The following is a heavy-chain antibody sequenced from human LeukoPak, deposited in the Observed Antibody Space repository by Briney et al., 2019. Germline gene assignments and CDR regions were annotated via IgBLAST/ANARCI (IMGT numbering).Heavy chain of an antibody. Sequence: PGGSLRLSCAASGFTFSSYAMHWVRQAPGKGLEWVAVISYDGSNKYYADSVKGRFTVSRDNSKNTLYLQMNSLRAEDTAVYYCARDFEDGYNQVFDYWGQGTLVTVSS. V-gene: IGHV3-30*04. CDR3: ARDFEDGYNQVFDY. J-gene: IGHJ4*02. CDR1: GFTFSSYA. CDR2: ISYDGSNK. D-gene: IGHD5-24*01.